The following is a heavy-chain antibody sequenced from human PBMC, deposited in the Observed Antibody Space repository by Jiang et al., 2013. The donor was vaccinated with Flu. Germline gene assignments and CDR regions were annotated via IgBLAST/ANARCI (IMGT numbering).Heavy chain of an antibody. CDR1: GFTFGDYG. V-gene: IGHV3-49*03. Sequence: IGSGFTFGDYGMNWFRQAPGRGLEWVGFIGSKLYGARREYAASVRGRFTISRDDSRSVAYLQMNSLKTEDTALYYCSRDLVRDVIIIPSGYCDYWGQGALVTVSS. CDR2: IGSKLYGARR. J-gene: IGHJ4*02. CDR3: SRDLVRDVIIIPSGYCDY. D-gene: IGHD3-10*01.